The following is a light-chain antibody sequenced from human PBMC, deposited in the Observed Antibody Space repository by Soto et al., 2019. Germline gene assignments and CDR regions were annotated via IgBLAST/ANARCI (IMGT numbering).Light chain of an antibody. CDR1: SSDIGGYNY. CDR3: CSYTSSSTLV. Sequence: QSVLTQPASVSGSPGQSIIISCSGTSSDIGGYNYVSWYQQHPGKAPKLMIYDVTNRPSGVSNRFSGSKSGITASLTISGLQSEDEADYYCCSYTSSSTLVFGGGTKLTVL. V-gene: IGLV2-14*03. CDR2: DVT. J-gene: IGLJ2*01.